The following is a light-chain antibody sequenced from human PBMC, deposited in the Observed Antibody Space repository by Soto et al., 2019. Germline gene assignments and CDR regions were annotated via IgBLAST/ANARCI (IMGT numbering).Light chain of an antibody. CDR3: QQYNKWPIT. J-gene: IGKJ4*01. CDR2: DAS. V-gene: IGKV3D-15*01. CDR1: QYINTR. Sequence: EIVLTQSPATLSSFPGDRVTLSCRASQYINTRLAWYQHRPGQAPRLLISDASNRAADIPDRFSGSGSGTDFTLTISSLQSEDFAIYYCQQYNKWPITFGGGTKVDIK.